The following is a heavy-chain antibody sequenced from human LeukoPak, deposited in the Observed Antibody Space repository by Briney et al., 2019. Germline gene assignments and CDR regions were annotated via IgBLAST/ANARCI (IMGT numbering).Heavy chain of an antibody. CDR1: GGSISSSSYY. Sequence: PSETLSLTCTVSGGSISSSSYYWGWIRQPPGKGLEWIGSIYYSGSTYYNPSLKSRVTISVDTSKNQFSLKLSSVTAADTAVYYCARIVMVIMGLDYWGQGTLVTVSS. D-gene: IGHD3-22*01. V-gene: IGHV4-39*01. CDR2: IYYSGST. CDR3: ARIVMVIMGLDY. J-gene: IGHJ4*02.